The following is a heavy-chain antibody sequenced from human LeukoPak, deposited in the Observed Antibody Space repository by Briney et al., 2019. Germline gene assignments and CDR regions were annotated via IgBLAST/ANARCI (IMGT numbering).Heavy chain of an antibody. CDR2: IYYSGST. V-gene: IGHV4-61*05. D-gene: IGHD3-22*01. Sequence: SETLFLTCTVSGGSISDSNYYWAWIRQPPGRGLVWIGYIYYSGSTNYNPSLKSRVTISVDTSKNQFSLKLSSVSAADTAVHYCASHYYETGYFDYWGQGTLFTVSS. CDR1: GGSISDSNYY. J-gene: IGHJ4*02. CDR3: ASHYYETGYFDY.